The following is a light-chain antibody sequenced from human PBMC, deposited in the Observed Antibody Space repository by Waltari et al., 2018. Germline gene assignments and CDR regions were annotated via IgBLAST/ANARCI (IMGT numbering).Light chain of an antibody. V-gene: IGLV2-14*03. J-gene: IGLJ1*01. Sequence: QSALTQPASVSGSPGQSITISCPGTTSDIGYYKYVSWYQQYHGKAPKLIIYDVSHRPSGVSDRFSGSKSGNTASLTISGLRAEDEADYHCSSYSISSNYFVFGTGTTVTVL. CDR3: SSYSISSNYFV. CDR1: TSDIGYYKY. CDR2: DVS.